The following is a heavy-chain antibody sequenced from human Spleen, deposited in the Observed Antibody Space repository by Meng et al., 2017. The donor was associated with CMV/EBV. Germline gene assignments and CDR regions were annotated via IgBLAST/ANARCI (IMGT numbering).Heavy chain of an antibody. D-gene: IGHD2-15*01. V-gene: IGHV3-15*01. CDR2: VKTKNGGGTT. CDR3: STSFLIFKWCRPLSYYSGVDV. Sequence: EWVGRVKTKNGGGTTDCAAPVKARFTMSRDGAENTLYMHMNSLKNEDTVVFYCSTSFLIFKWCRPLSYYSGVDVWGQGTTVTVSS. J-gene: IGHJ6*02.